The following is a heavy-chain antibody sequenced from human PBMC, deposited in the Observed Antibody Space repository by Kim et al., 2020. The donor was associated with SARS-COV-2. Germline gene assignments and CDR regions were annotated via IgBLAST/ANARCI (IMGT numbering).Heavy chain of an antibody. V-gene: IGHV4-39*01. Sequence: TTPTPSLKSRGTISVDTSKHPFSLKLSSVTAADTAVYYCARIYDIFPWDIWGQGTMVTVSS. CDR3: ARIYDIFPWDI. CDR2: T. J-gene: IGHJ3*02. D-gene: IGHD3-9*01.